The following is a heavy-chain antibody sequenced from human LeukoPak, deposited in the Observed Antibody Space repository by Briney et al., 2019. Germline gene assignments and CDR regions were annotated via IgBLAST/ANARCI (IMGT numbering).Heavy chain of an antibody. CDR2: IKKDGSEK. D-gene: IGHD5-18*01. CDR3: AKGLGYSYVFDY. J-gene: IGHJ4*02. Sequence: GGSLRLSCAASGFTFSSYCMSWVRQAPGKGLEWVANIKKDGSEKYYVDSVKGRFTISRDNAKNSLYLQMNSLRAEDTALYYCAKGLGYSYVFDYWGQGTLVTVSS. CDR1: GFTFSSYC. V-gene: IGHV3-7*03.